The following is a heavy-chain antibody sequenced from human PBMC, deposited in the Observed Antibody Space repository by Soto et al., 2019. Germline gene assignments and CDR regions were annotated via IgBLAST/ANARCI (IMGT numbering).Heavy chain of an antibody. V-gene: IGHV3-23*01. CDR1: GFTFTSYA. CDR3: AKDRQVNLYGSVSEL. D-gene: IGHD3-10*01. Sequence: GGSLRLSCAASGFTFTSYAMSWVRQAPGKGLEWVSAISGSGGSTYYADSVKGRFTISRDNSKNTLYLQMNSLRAEDTAVYYCAKDRQVNLYGSVSELWGQGPLVTVSS. CDR2: ISGSGGST. J-gene: IGHJ4*02.